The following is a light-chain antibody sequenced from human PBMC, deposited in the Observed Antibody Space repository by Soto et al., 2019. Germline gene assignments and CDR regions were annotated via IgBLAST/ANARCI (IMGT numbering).Light chain of an antibody. CDR3: QQYNDWPLT. CDR2: GAS. V-gene: IGKV3-15*01. Sequence: EIAMTQSPATLSVSPGERATLSCRAGQSVSSNLAWYQQKPGQAPRLLTYGASTRATGIAARFSGSGSGTEFTLTISSLQSEDFAVYYCQQYNDWPLTFGGGTKVEIK. J-gene: IGKJ4*01. CDR1: QSVSSN.